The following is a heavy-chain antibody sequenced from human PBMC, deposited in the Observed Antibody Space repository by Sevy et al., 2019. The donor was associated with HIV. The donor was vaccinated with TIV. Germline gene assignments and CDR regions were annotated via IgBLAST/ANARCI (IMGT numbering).Heavy chain of an antibody. J-gene: IGHJ5*02. V-gene: IGHV3-30*18. Sequence: GSLGLSCAASGFTFSSYGMHWVRQAPGKGLEWVAVISYDGSNKYYADSVKGRFTISRDNSKNTLYLQMNSLRAEDTAVYYCAKDRTPYSSSSIAWFDPWGQGTLVTVSS. CDR2: ISYDGSNK. D-gene: IGHD6-6*01. CDR1: GFTFSSYG. CDR3: AKDRTPYSSSSIAWFDP.